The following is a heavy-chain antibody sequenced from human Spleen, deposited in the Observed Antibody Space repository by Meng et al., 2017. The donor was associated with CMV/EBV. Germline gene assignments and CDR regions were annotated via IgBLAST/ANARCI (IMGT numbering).Heavy chain of an antibody. CDR3: ASPPLGSSADSGYGY. CDR1: GGSFSGYY. CDR2: INHSGST. Sequence: AQLQQWGARLLTPSETLSLTCAVDGGSFSGYYWSWIRQPPGKGLEWIGEINHSGSTNYNPSLKSRVTISVDTSKNQFSLKLSSVTAADTAVYYCASPPLGSSADSGYGYWGQGTLVTVSS. D-gene: IGHD6-6*01. J-gene: IGHJ4*02. V-gene: IGHV4-34*01.